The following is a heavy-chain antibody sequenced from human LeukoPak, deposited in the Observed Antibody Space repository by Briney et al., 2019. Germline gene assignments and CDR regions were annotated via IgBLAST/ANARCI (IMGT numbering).Heavy chain of an antibody. CDR1: GFTFSSYG. Sequence: GRSLRLSCAASGFTFSSYGMHWVRQAPGKGLEWVAVISYDGSNKYYADSVKGRFTISRDNSKNTLYLQMNSPRAEDTAVYYCAKFIAAAGTVDFDYWGQGTLVTVSS. V-gene: IGHV3-30*18. D-gene: IGHD6-13*01. CDR2: ISYDGSNK. J-gene: IGHJ4*02. CDR3: AKFIAAAGTVDFDY.